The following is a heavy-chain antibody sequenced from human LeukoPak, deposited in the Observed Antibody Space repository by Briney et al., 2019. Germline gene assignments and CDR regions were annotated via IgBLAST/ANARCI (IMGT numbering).Heavy chain of an antibody. CDR2: IYSGGTT. V-gene: IGHV3-53*01. CDR1: GFNVSSKY. CDR3: ARASWGYDFDY. J-gene: IGHJ4*02. Sequence: GGFLRLSCAASGFNVSSKYMSWVRQAPGKGLEWVSVIYSGGTTYYADSVKGQFTISRDNSNNTLYLQMNSLRAEDTAVYYCARASWGYDFDYSGQGSLVTVSS. D-gene: IGHD7-27*01.